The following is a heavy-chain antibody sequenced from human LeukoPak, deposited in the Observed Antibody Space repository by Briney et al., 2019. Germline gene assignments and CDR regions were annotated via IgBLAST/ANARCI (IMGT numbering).Heavy chain of an antibody. CDR2: IYYSGST. CDR3: ARDSYSSRYNWFDP. J-gene: IGHJ5*02. Sequence: PSETLSLTCTVSGGSISSGGHYWSWIRQHPGKGLEWIGYIYYSGSTYYNPSLKSRVTISVDTSKNQFSLKLSSVTAADTAVYYCARDSYSSRYNWFDPWGQGTLVTVSS. V-gene: IGHV4-31*03. D-gene: IGHD6-13*01. CDR1: GGSISSGGHY.